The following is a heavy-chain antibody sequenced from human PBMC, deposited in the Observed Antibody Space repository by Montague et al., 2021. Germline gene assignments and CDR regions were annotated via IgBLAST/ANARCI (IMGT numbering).Heavy chain of an antibody. CDR1: GFSLTTSGVG. CDR2: IYWDDDK. CDR3: AHTHHVMPFYFYMDV. D-gene: IGHD2-2*01. Sequence: PALVKPTQTLTLTCTFSGFSLTTSGVGVGWIRQPPGKALEWLGVIYWDDDKRYSLSLQNRPIITHDASRNQVILTLNDLDPMDTGTYLCAHTHHVMPFYFYMDVWGKGTTVTVSS. V-gene: IGHV2-5*02. J-gene: IGHJ6*03.